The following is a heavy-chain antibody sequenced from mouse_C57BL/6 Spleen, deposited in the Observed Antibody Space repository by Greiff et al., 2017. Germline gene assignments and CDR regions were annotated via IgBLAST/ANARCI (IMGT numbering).Heavy chain of an antibody. J-gene: IGHJ2*01. V-gene: IGHV1-52*01. Sequence: QVQLQQPGAELVRPGSSVKLSCKASGYTFTSYWMHWVKQRPIQGLEWIGNIDPSDSETHYNQKFKDKATLTVDKSSSTAYMHLSSLTSEDSAVYYCARESQRGYCDYWGQGTTLTVSS. CDR2: IDPSDSET. CDR1: GYTFTSYW. CDR3: ARESQRGYCDY.